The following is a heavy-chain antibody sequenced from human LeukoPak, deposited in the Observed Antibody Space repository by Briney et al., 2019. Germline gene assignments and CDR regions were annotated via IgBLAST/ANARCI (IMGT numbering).Heavy chain of an antibody. CDR3: ARPPSTSAWSNSVDD. V-gene: IGHV3-21*01. D-gene: IGHD6-19*01. CDR1: GFIFSSNS. Sequence: GGSLRLSCAASGFIFSSNSMNWVRQAPGKGLEWVASISGSSSNKYYADSVQGRFTISRDNAKNSLYLQMGSLRAEDTAVYYCARPPSTSAWSNSVDDWGQRTLVTVSS. J-gene: IGHJ4*02. CDR2: ISGSSSNK.